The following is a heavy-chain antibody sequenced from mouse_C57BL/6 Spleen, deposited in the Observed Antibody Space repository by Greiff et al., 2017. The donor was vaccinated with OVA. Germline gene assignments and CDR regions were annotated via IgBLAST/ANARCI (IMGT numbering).Heavy chain of an antibody. CDR1: GYTFTSYW. Sequence: VQLQQPGAELVKPGASVKLSCKASGYTFTSYWMQWVKQRPGQGLEWIGEIDPSDSYTNYNQKFKGKATLTVDTSSSTAYMQLSSLTSEDSAVYYCARGGGGDDWGQGTTLTVSS. V-gene: IGHV1-50*01. CDR2: IDPSDSYT. D-gene: IGHD2-3*01. J-gene: IGHJ2*01. CDR3: ARGGGGDD.